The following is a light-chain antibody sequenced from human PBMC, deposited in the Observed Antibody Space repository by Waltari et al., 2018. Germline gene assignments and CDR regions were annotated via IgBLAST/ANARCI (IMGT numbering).Light chain of an antibody. V-gene: IGLV1-51*02. Sequence: QSVLTQPPSVSAAPGQRVTISCSGGSSNIGNNYVSWYRQFPGTAPKLLIYENTERPSCTPGQFSGSKAGTSASLDITGLQAGDEADYYCGTWDSSLSGAVFGGGTHLTVL. CDR2: ENT. CDR3: GTWDSSLSGAV. J-gene: IGLJ7*01. CDR1: SSNIGNNY.